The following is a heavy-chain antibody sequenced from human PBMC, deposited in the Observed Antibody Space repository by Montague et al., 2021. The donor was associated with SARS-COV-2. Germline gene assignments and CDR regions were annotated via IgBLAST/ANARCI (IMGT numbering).Heavy chain of an antibody. CDR3: ARGSYGSGSYHAFDI. D-gene: IGHD3-10*01. Sequence: SETLSLTCTVSGDSFNSPKYYCAWIRQPPGKGLEWIGSSDYSGTTYDNPSLRSQVTISVDTSKTQFSLKMNSVTAADTAVYYCARGSYGSGSYHAFDIWSQGTVVAVSS. CDR2: SDYSGTT. J-gene: IGHJ3*02. CDR1: GDSFNSPKYY. V-gene: IGHV4-39*01.